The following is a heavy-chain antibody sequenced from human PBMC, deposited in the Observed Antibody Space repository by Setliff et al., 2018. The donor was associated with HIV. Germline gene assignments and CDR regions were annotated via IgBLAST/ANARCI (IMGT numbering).Heavy chain of an antibody. V-gene: IGHV1-18*01. Sequence: ASVKVSCKTSGYTSSRYGFSWVRQAPGQGLEWMGWISAYNLNTNYAQKFQGRVTMTTDTSASTGYMELRSLRSDDTAVYYCARAYYHDSSGYQGFDYWGQGTLVTVSS. CDR2: ISAYNLNT. CDR3: ARAYYHDSSGYQGFDY. J-gene: IGHJ4*02. D-gene: IGHD3-22*01. CDR1: GYTSSRYG.